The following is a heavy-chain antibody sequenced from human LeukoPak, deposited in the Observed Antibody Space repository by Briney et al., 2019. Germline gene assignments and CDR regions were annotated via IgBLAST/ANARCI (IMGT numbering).Heavy chain of an antibody. CDR3: ARDTGIITGIFDY. CDR2: IIPIFGTA. J-gene: IGHJ4*02. V-gene: IGHV1-69*01. CDR1: GGTFSSYA. Sequence: SVKVSCKASGGTFSSYAISWVRQAPGQGLEWMGGIIPIFGTANYAQKFQGRVTITADESTSTAYMELSSLRSEDTAVYYCARDTGIITGIFDYWGQGTLVTVSS. D-gene: IGHD1-20*01.